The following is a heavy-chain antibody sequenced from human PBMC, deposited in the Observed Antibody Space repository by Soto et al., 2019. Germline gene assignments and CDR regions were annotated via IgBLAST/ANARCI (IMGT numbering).Heavy chain of an antibody. D-gene: IGHD3-3*01. J-gene: IGHJ6*02. CDR3: ARVEGRYDFWSGSLHNSYYYGMDV. Sequence: GASVKVSCKASGYTFTSYGISWVRQAPGQGLEWMGWISAYNGNTNYAQKLQGRVTMTTDTSTSTAYMELRSLRSDDTAVYYCARVEGRYDFWSGSLHNSYYYGMDVWGQGTTVTVSS. CDR1: GYTFTSYG. CDR2: ISAYNGNT. V-gene: IGHV1-18*01.